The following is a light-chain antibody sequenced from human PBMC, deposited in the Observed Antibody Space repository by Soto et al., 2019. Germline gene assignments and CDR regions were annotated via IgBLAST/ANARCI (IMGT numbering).Light chain of an antibody. Sequence: DIQMTQSPSSLSASVGDRVTITCRASQSISSYLNWYQQKPGKAPKLLIYAASSLQSGVPSRFSGSGSGTDFTLTISSLQPEDFATYYCQQNYSTPPTFGQMTGL. V-gene: IGKV1-39*01. CDR3: QQNYSTPPT. J-gene: IGKJ5*01. CDR2: AAS. CDR1: QSISSY.